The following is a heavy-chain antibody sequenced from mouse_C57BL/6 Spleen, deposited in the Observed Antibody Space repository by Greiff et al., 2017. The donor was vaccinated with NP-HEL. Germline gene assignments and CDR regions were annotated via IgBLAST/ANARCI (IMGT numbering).Heavy chain of an antibody. CDR2: ISYDGSN. V-gene: IGHV3-6*01. J-gene: IGHJ2*01. D-gene: IGHD1-1*02. Sequence: EVKVEESGPGLVKPSQSLSLTCSVTGYSITSGYYWNWIRQFPGNNLEWMGYISYDGSNNYNPSLKNRISITRDTSKNQFFLKLNSVTTEDTATYYCARAGGNFDYWGQGTTLTVSS. CDR3: ARAGGNFDY. CDR1: GYSITSGYY.